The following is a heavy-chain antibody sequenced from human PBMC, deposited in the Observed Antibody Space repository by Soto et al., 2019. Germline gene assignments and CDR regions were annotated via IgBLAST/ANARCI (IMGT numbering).Heavy chain of an antibody. J-gene: IGHJ6*02. CDR3: ARDLWGYCGADCYPLDV. D-gene: IGHD2-21*02. Sequence: SETLSLTCTVSGGSINSYYWSWIRQPPGKGLEWIGYMYNTGSTIYNPSLKSRVTISVDTSKNQFSLKLNSVTAADTAVYYCARDLWGYCGADCYPLDVWGQGTTVTVS. CDR2: MYNTGST. V-gene: IGHV4-59*01. CDR1: GGSINSYY.